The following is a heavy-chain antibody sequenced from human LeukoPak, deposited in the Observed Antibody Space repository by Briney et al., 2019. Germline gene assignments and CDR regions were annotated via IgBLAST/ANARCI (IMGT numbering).Heavy chain of an antibody. CDR1: GGSFSGYY. CDR2: VNHSGST. CDR3: ARSTSMVRGVHLQPYYYGMDV. J-gene: IGHJ6*04. D-gene: IGHD3-10*01. V-gene: IGHV4-34*01. Sequence: PSETLSLTCAVYGGSFSGYYWSWIRQPPGKGLEWIGEVNHSGSTNYNPSLKSRVTISVDTSKNQFSLKLSSVTAADTAVYYCARSTSMVRGVHLQPYYYGMDVWGTGTTVTVSS.